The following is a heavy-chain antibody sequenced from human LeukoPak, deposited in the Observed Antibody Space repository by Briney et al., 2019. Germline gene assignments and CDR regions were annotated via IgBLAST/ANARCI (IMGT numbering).Heavy chain of an antibody. CDR3: AKDHSYGGQIYYMDV. Sequence: GGSLRLSCAASGFTFSSYSMNWVRQAPGKGLEWVAFIRYDGSNKYYADSVKGRFTISRDNSKNTLYLQMNSLRAEDTAVYYCAKDHSYGGQIYYMDVWGKGTTVTVSS. D-gene: IGHD5-18*01. CDR1: GFTFSSYS. V-gene: IGHV3-30*02. CDR2: IRYDGSNK. J-gene: IGHJ6*03.